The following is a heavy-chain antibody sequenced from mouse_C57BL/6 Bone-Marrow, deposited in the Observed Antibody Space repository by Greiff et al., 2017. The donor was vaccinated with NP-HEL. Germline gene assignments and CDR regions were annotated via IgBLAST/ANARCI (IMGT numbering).Heavy chain of an antibody. J-gene: IGHJ4*01. CDR3: ARLSITTVEMGYYYAMDY. CDR1: GYTFTSYW. V-gene: IGHV1-53*01. D-gene: IGHD1-1*01. CDR2: INPSNGGT. Sequence: QVQLQQPGTELVKPGASVKLSCKASGYTFTSYWMHWVKQRPGQGLEWIGNINPSNGGTNYNEKFKSKATLTVDKSSSTAYMQLSSLTSEDSAVYYCARLSITTVEMGYYYAMDYWGQGTSVTVSS.